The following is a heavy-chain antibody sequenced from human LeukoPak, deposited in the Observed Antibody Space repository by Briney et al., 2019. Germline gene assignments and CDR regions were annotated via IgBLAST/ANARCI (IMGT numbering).Heavy chain of an antibody. D-gene: IGHD2-15*01. V-gene: IGHV1-8*01. CDR1: GSPFTSYD. CDR3: ARGVVALLGPDAFDI. Sequence: ASVKVSCKASGSPFTSYDINWVRQATGQGLEWMGWMNPNSGNTGYAQKFQGRVTMTRNTSISTAYMELSSLRSEDTAVYYCARGVVALLGPDAFDIWGQGTMVTVSS. CDR2: MNPNSGNT. J-gene: IGHJ3*02.